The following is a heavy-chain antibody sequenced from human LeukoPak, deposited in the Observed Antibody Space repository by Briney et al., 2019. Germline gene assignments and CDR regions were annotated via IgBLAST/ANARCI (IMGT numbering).Heavy chain of an antibody. CDR3: ARVITGRRLDS. D-gene: IGHD6-6*01. J-gene: IGHJ5*01. CDR1: GASISSDL. V-gene: IGHV4-59*01. Sequence: SETLSLTCNVSGASISSDLWSWIRQPPGKGLEWIGYIYYSGNTNNNPSLTSRVTMSVDTSKNQFSLKLSSVTAADTAIYYCARVITGRRLDSWGQGALVTVSS. CDR2: IYYSGNT.